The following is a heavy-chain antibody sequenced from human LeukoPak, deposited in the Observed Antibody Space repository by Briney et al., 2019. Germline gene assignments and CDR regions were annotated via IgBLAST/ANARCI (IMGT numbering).Heavy chain of an antibody. J-gene: IGHJ4*02. CDR3: ARDPGDTAMVRADGLTRK. CDR1: GFTFSSYS. CDR2: ISSSSSYI. Sequence: GGSLRLSCAASGFTFSSYSMNWVRQAPGKGLGWVSSISSSSSYIYYADSVKGRFTISRDNAKNSLYLQMNSLRAEDTAVYYCARDPGDTAMVRADGLTRKGGQGTLVTVSS. V-gene: IGHV3-21*01. D-gene: IGHD5-18*01.